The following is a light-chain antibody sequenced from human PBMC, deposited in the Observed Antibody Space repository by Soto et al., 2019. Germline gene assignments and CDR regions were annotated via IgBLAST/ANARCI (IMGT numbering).Light chain of an antibody. J-gene: IGKJ4*01. V-gene: IGKV3D-15*01. CDR1: QSIRTK. Sequence: EIVMTQSPVTLSVTPGERVTLSCRASQSIRTKLAGYQQKPGQAPRLLILGASTRATGIPARFSGSGSGTEFTLTISSLRSEDFAIYYCQQYSNWPPITFGGGSKVDVK. CDR2: GAS. CDR3: QQYSNWPPIT.